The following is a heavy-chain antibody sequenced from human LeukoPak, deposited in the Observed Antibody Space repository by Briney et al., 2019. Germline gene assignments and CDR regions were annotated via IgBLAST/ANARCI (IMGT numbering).Heavy chain of an antibody. CDR2: ISWNSGSI. D-gene: IGHD1-26*01. Sequence: HPGGSLRLSCAASGFTFDDYAMHWVRQAPGKGLEWVSGISWNSGSIGYADSVKGRFTTSRDNAKNSLYLQMNSLRAEDTALYYCAKDTGYSGSSLDCFDYWGQGTLVTVSS. J-gene: IGHJ4*02. CDR1: GFTFDDYA. V-gene: IGHV3-9*01. CDR3: AKDTGYSGSSLDCFDY.